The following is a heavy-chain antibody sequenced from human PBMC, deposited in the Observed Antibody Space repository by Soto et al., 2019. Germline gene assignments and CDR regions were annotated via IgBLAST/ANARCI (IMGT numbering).Heavy chain of an antibody. Sequence: QVQLQQWGAGLLKPSETLSLTCAVYGGSFSGYYWSWIRQPPGKGLEWIGEINHSGSTNYNPSLKXRVTISVDTSKKQFSLKLSSVTAADTAVYYCARGWGRIFDYWGQGTLVTVSS. CDR3: ARGWGRIFDY. CDR2: INHSGST. D-gene: IGHD7-27*01. CDR1: GGSFSGYY. V-gene: IGHV4-34*01. J-gene: IGHJ4*02.